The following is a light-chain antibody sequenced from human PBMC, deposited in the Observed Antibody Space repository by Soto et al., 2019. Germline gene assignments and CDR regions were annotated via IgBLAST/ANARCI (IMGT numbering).Light chain of an antibody. V-gene: IGKV3-15*01. J-gene: IGKJ4*01. CDR1: QSIRSD. CDR2: TAS. Sequence: EIVMTQSPATLSVSPGERVTLSCRASQSIRSDLAWYQQKAGQAPRLLINTASTRATGIPARFSGSGFGTEFTLTISSLQSDDVAVYYCQQYSDWPPLTFGGGTKVEI. CDR3: QQYSDWPPLT.